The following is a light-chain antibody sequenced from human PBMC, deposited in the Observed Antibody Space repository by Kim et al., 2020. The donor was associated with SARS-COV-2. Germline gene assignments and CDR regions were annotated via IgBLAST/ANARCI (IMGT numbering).Light chain of an antibody. CDR3: CSYAGGYKNVV. J-gene: IGLJ7*01. CDR2: DVT. V-gene: IGLV2-11*01. CDR1: SSDVGAYNY. Sequence: QSALTQPRSVSGSPGQSVTISCTGTSSDVGAYNYVSWYQQHPGKAPKLMINDVTKRPSGVPDRFSGSKSGNTASLTISGLQAEDEADYYCCSYAGGYKNVVFGGGTQLTVL.